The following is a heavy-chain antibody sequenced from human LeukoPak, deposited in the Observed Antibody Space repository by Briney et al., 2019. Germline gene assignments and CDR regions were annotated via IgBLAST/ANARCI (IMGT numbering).Heavy chain of an antibody. CDR3: ARAKGLVVPAE. D-gene: IGHD2-2*01. V-gene: IGHV3-21*01. Sequence: PGGSLRLSCAASGFTFSNYAMSWVRQAPGKGLEWVSSISSSSSYIYYADSVKGRFTISRDNAKNSLYLQMNSLRAEDTAVYYCARAKGLVVPAEWGQGTLVTVSS. J-gene: IGHJ4*02. CDR2: ISSSSSYI. CDR1: GFTFSNYA.